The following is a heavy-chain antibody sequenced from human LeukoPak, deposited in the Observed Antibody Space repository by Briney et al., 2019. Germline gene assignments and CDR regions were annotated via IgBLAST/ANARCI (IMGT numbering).Heavy chain of an antibody. Sequence: GGSLRLSCAASGFTFSTYWMHWVRQAPGKGLVWVSRITSDGSITSYADSVKGRFTISRDNAKNTLILQMNSLRDEDTAVYYCARDTMATSGDFDYWGQGTLVTVSS. V-gene: IGHV3-74*01. CDR1: GFTFSTYW. CDR3: ARDTMATSGDFDY. CDR2: ITSDGSIT. D-gene: IGHD3-10*01. J-gene: IGHJ4*02.